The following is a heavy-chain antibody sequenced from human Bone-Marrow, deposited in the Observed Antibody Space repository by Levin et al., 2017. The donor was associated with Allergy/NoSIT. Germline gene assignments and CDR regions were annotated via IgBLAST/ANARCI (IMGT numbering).Heavy chain of an antibody. CDR1: GFTFSSFI. CDR3: ATAGESGSYFDY. V-gene: IGHV3-30*04. J-gene: IGHJ4*02. CDR2: ISSDGSNK. D-gene: IGHD1-26*01. Sequence: GGSLRLSCAASGFTFSSFIMHWVRQAPGKGLEWVTVISSDGSNKHYADSVKGRFTISRDNSKNTLYLQMNSLRAEDTAVYYCATAGESGSYFDYWGQGTLVTVSS.